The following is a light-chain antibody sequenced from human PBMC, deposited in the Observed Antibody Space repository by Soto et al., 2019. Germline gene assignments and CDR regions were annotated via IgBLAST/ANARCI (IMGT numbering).Light chain of an antibody. CDR2: DVF. CDR3: SSYAGRETGV. V-gene: IGLV2-8*01. CDR1: SNDIGAYNY. Sequence: QSALTQPPAASGSPGQSVTISCTGTSNDIGAYNYVSWYQQRPGKAPKLLIYDVFRRPSGVPDRFSASKSGNTASLTVSGLQPEDEADYYCSSYAGRETGVFGTGTKLTVL. J-gene: IGLJ1*01.